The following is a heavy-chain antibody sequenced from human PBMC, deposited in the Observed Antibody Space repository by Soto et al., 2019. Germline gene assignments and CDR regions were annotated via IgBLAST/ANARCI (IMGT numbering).Heavy chain of an antibody. V-gene: IGHV3-33*01. CDR2: IWYDGSNK. Sequence: GGSLRLSCAASGFTFSSYGMHWVRQAPGKGLEWVAVIWYDGSNKYYADSVKGRFTISRDNSKNTLYLQMNSLRAEDTAVYYCARGYCGGDCYHIDYWGQGTLVTVSS. J-gene: IGHJ4*02. CDR1: GFTFSSYG. D-gene: IGHD2-21*02. CDR3: ARGYCGGDCYHIDY.